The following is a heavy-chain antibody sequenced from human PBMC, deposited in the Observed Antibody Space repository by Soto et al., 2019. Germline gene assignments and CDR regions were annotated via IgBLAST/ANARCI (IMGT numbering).Heavy chain of an antibody. J-gene: IGHJ6*02. CDR3: ARNRRSPYYDISPYYYYGMDV. V-gene: IGHV1-69*01. CDR2: IIPIFGTA. Sequence: QVRLVQSGAEVKKPGSSVKVSCKASGGTFSSYAISWVRQAPGQGLEWMGGIIPIFGTANYAQKFQGRVTITADESTSTAYMELSSLRSEDTAVYYCARNRRSPYYDISPYYYYGMDVWGQGTTVTVSS. CDR1: GGTFSSYA. D-gene: IGHD3-9*01.